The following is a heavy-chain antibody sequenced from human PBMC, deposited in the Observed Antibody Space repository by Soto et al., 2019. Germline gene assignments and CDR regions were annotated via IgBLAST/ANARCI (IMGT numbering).Heavy chain of an antibody. CDR1: GFTLSSRW. Sequence: EVQLVESGGGLVQPGESLRLSCAASGFTLSSRWMHWVRQAPGKGLVWVSRIKTDGSSTSYADSVKGRFTISRDNAKNTLSLQMDSLSAEATAMYDCARYQDTFGQAVFDSWGQGTLVTVSS. CDR2: IKTDGSST. J-gene: IGHJ4*02. D-gene: IGHD3-16*01. V-gene: IGHV3-74*01. CDR3: ARYQDTFGQAVFDS.